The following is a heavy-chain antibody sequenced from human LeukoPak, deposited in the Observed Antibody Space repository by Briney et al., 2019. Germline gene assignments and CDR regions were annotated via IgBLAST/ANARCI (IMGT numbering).Heavy chain of an antibody. V-gene: IGHV3-23*01. J-gene: IGHJ4*02. CDR2: ISGSGGST. D-gene: IGHD6-13*01. CDR1: GFTFSSYA. Sequence: PGGSLRLSCAASGFTFSSYAMSWVRQAPGKGLEWVSAISGSGGSTYYADSVKGRFTISRDNSKNTLYLQINSLRAEDTAVYYCARASSWYFGFDYWGQGTLVTVSS. CDR3: ARASSWYFGFDY.